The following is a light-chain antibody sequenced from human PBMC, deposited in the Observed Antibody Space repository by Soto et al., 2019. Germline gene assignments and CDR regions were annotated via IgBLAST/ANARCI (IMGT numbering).Light chain of an antibody. CDR3: QSSDSSLSGSRV. V-gene: IGLV1-40*01. J-gene: IGLJ1*01. CDR1: SSNIGAGYD. CDR2: GNS. Sequence: QSALTQPPSVSGAPGQRVTISCTGSSSNIGAGYDVHWYQQLPGTAPKLLIYGNSNRPSGVPDRFSGSKSGTSASLAITGLQAEDDAYYYCQSSDSSLSGSRVSGTGTKLTDL.